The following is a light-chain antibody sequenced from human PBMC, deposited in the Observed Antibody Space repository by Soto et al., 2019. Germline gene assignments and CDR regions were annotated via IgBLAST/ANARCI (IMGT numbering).Light chain of an antibody. CDR3: QQYNNWPPLT. CDR2: GAS. V-gene: IGKV3D-15*01. Sequence: EIVMTQSPATLSVSPGERATLSCRASQSVYSNLAWYQQKPGQAPRLLIFGASTRATGIPARFSGSGSGTEFTLAISSLQSEDFGVYYCQQYNNWPPLTFGGGTKVDIK. CDR1: QSVYSN. J-gene: IGKJ4*01.